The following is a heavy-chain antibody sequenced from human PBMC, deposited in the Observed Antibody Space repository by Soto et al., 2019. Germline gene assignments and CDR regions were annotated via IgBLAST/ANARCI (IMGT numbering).Heavy chain of an antibody. CDR3: AREGPAPYSYYGMDV. J-gene: IGHJ6*02. V-gene: IGHV1-18*01. CDR2: ISGYNGNT. CDR1: GYSFTTYG. Sequence: QVQLVQSRGEVKKPGASVKVSCKTSGYSFTTYGISWVRQAPGQGLEWMGWISGYNGNTNYAQKLQGRVTMTTDTSTSTAYMELRGLRSDDTAVYYCAREGPAPYSYYGMDVWGQGSTVTVSS.